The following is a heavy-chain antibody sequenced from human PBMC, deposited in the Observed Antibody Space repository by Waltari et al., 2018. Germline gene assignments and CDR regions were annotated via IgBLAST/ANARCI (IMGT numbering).Heavy chain of an antibody. CDR1: GWSFSGYY. D-gene: IGHD2-15*01. J-gene: IGHJ6*02. CDR2: INHSGST. V-gene: IGHV4-34*01. Sequence: QVQLQQWGAGLLKPSETLSLTCAVYGWSFSGYYCIWIRQPPGKGLEWIGEINHSGSTNYNPSLKSRVTISVDTSKNQFSLKLSSVTAADTAVYYCARVSHLRGPGWNYYYGMDVWGQGTTVTVSS. CDR3: ARVSHLRGPGWNYYYGMDV.